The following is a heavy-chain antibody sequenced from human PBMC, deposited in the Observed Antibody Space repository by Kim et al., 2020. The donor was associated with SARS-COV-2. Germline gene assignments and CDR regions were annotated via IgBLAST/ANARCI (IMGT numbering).Heavy chain of an antibody. J-gene: IGHJ4*02. CDR3: ARGTWFGALGAFDY. Sequence: SETLSLTCTVSGGSISSYYWSWIRQPPGKGLEWIGYIYHSGSTNNNPSLKSRVTISVDTSNNQFSLKLSSVTAADTAVYYCARGTWFGALGAFDYWGQGTLVTVSS. D-gene: IGHD3-10*01. CDR1: GGSISSYY. V-gene: IGHV4-59*01. CDR2: IYHSGST.